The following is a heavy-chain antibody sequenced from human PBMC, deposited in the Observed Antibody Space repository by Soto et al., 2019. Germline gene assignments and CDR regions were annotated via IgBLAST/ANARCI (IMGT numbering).Heavy chain of an antibody. D-gene: IGHD2-21*02. J-gene: IGHJ4*02. V-gene: IGHV4-39*01. CDR2: IYYSGRT. CDR3: ARQRTTVVTQASFDH. CDR1: GESISISAYY. Sequence: SETLSLTCIVSGESISISAYYWGWIRQPPGKGLEWIGSIYYSGRTYYNPSFKSRVTISIDTSKNQFSLKLSSVTATDTAVYYCARQRTTVVTQASFDHPGQAAPAPVSP.